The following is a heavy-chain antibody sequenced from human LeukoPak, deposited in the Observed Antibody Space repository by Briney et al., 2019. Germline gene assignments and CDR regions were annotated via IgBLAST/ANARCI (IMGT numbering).Heavy chain of an antibody. J-gene: IGHJ6*03. CDR2: MFYSGST. Sequence: SETLSLTCTVSGDSISRYYWTWIRQPPGKGLEWIGCMFYSGSTTYNPSLKSRITISVDTSKNQFSLKLRSVTAADTAVYYCARLPYYYDNSGFRDYHYYMDVWGKGTTVNVFS. CDR3: ARLPYYYDNSGFRDYHYYMDV. CDR1: GDSISRYY. V-gene: IGHV4-59*08. D-gene: IGHD3-22*01.